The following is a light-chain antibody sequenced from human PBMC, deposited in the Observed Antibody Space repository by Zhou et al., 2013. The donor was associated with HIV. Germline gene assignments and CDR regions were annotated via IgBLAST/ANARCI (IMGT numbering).Light chain of an antibody. CDR2: GAS. CDR1: QSVSSSY. V-gene: IGKV3-20*01. CDR3: QQYGXSPWT. Sequence: EIVLTQSPGTLSLSPGERATLSCRASQSVSSSYLAWYQQKPGQAPRLLIYGASSRATGIPDRFSGSGSGTDFTLTISRLEPEDFAVYYCQQYGXSPWTFGQGPRWKSN. J-gene: IGKJ1*01.